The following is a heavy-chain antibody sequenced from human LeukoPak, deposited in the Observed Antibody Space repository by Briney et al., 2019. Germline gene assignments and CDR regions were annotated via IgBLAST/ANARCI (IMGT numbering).Heavy chain of an antibody. CDR1: GFTFSNYA. D-gene: IGHD1-26*01. CDR2: ISSSGDIT. Sequence: PGGSLRLSCAASGFTFSNYAMSWVRQAPGKGLEWVSSISSSGDITYYADSVKGRFTISRDNSRNTVYLQMNSLRAEDTALYYCAKRTQWELLSHPFDYWGQGTLVTVSS. V-gene: IGHV3-23*01. J-gene: IGHJ4*02. CDR3: AKRTQWELLSHPFDY.